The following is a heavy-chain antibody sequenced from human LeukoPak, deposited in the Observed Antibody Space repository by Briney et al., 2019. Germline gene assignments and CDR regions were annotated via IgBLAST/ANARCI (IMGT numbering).Heavy chain of an antibody. J-gene: IGHJ4*02. V-gene: IGHV4-59*01. D-gene: IGHD1-26*01. CDR2: IYYSGST. CDR1: GGSISSYY. CDR3: ARDLGGSYHYY. Sequence: SETLSLTCTVSGGSISSYYWSWIRQPPGKGLEWIGYIYYSGSTNYNPSLKSRVTISVDTSKNQFSLKLSSVTAADTAVYYCARDLGGSYHYYWGQGTLVTVSS.